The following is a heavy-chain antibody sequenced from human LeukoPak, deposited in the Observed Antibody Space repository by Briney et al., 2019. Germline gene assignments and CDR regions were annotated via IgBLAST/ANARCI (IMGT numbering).Heavy chain of an antibody. Sequence: GGSLRLSCAASGFTFSSYAMSWVRQAPGKGLEWVSAISGSGGSTYYADSVKGRFTISRDNSKNTLYLQMNSLRAEDTAVYYCAKDGWVRGVIPYYFGYRGQGTLVTVSS. D-gene: IGHD3-10*01. CDR2: ISGSGGST. J-gene: IGHJ4*02. CDR1: GFTFSSYA. V-gene: IGHV3-23*01. CDR3: AKDGWVRGVIPYYFGY.